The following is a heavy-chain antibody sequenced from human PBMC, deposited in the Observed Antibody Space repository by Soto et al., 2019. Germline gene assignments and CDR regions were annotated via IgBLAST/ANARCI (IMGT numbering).Heavy chain of an antibody. D-gene: IGHD6-19*01. CDR1: GGSISSYY. CDR3: AREIQQWLVLGWFDP. J-gene: IGHJ5*02. V-gene: IGHV4-4*07. CDR2: IYTSGST. Sequence: KPSETLSLTCTVSGGSISSYYWSWIRQPAGKGLEWIGRIYTSGSTNYNPSLKSRVSMSVDTSKNQFSPKLSSVTAADTAVYYCAREIQQWLVLGWFDPWGQGPLVTVSS.